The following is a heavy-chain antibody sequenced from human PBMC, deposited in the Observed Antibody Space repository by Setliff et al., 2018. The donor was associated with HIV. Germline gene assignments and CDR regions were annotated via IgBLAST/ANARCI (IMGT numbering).Heavy chain of an antibody. CDR3: ARAADSYDTTNYHFTYYYYMDV. CDR2: TIPVVGTP. CDR1: GGTFSTYG. V-gene: IGHV1-69*06. Sequence: SVKVSCKASGGTFSTYGITWVRQAPGQGLEWMGGTIPVVGTPTYAQKFQGRVTIIADKSTSTAYMELSSLRSEDTAVYYCARAADSYDTTNYHFTYYYYMDVWGKGTTVTVSS. D-gene: IGHD3-22*01. J-gene: IGHJ6*03.